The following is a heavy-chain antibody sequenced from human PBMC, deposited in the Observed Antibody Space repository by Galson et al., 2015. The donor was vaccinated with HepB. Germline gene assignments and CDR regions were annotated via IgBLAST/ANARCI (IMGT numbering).Heavy chain of an antibody. CDR3: TTDLIAYCSGGSCPQEFDP. Sequence: SLRLSCAASGFTFSSYAMHWVRQAPGKGLEWVAVISYDGSNKYYAAPVKGRFTISRDDSKNTLYLQMNSLKTEDTAVYYCTTDLIAYCSGGSCPQEFDPWGQGTLVTVSS. CDR1: GFTFSSYA. D-gene: IGHD2-15*01. V-gene: IGHV3-30*04. CDR2: ISYDGSNK. J-gene: IGHJ5*02.